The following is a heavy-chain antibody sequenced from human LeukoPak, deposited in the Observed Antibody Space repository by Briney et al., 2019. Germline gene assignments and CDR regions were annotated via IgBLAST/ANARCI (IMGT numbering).Heavy chain of an antibody. J-gene: IGHJ4*02. D-gene: IGHD3-10*01. Sequence: GGSLRLSCAASGFTVSSNYMSWVRQAPGKGLEWVSVIYSGGSTYYADSVKGRFTISRDNSKNTLYLQMNSLRAEDTAVYYCARDLFEYHGSGSYYIMPLVYWGQGTLVTVSS. CDR1: GFTVSSNY. CDR2: IYSGGST. V-gene: IGHV3-53*01. CDR3: ARDLFEYHGSGSYYIMPLVY.